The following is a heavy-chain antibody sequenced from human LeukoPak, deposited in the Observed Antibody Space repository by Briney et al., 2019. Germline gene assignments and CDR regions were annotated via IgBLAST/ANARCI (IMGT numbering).Heavy chain of an antibody. CDR2: ISYHGSDQ. CDR3: ARQDCSGGSCYLDY. CDR1: RFIFSNYA. D-gene: IGHD2-15*01. V-gene: IGHV3-30*04. J-gene: IGHJ4*02. Sequence: QPGRSLRLTCAASRFIFSNYAMHWVRQAPGKGLDWVAVISYHGSDQYYADSVKGRFTISRDCSKNTLYLQMNSLRTEDTAVYYCARQDCSGGSCYLDYWGQGTLVTVSS.